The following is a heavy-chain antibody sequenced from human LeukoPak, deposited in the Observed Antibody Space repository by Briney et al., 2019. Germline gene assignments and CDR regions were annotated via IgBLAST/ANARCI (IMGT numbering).Heavy chain of an antibody. CDR2: INPSGGSR. V-gene: IGHV1-46*02. Sequence: ASVKVSCKASGYTFNNHYIYWVRQAPGQGLEWMGLINPSGGSRSYAQKFQGRVTMTRDTSTSTVYMELSSLRSEDTAVYYCARQGGYSNAIGMGYWGQGTLVIVSS. CDR1: GYTFNNHY. J-gene: IGHJ4*02. D-gene: IGHD5-12*01. CDR3: ARQGGYSNAIGMGY.